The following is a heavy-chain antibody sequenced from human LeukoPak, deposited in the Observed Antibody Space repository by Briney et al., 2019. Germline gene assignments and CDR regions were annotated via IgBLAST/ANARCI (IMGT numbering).Heavy chain of an antibody. D-gene: IGHD3-10*01. Sequence: PGGSLRLSCVASGFSFSDSVIHWVRQAPGKGLEWVAVISHDVKTTYYADSAKGRFTISRDNSRNTVFLQMNSLRVEDTAVYYCAKGVYGSRSTSLADVWGQGTLVTVSS. CDR3: AKGVYGSRSTSLADV. CDR2: ISHDVKTT. CDR1: GFSFSDSV. J-gene: IGHJ4*02. V-gene: IGHV3-30*04.